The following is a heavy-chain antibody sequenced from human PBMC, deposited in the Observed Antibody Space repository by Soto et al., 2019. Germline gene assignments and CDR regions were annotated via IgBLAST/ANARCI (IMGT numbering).Heavy chain of an antibody. J-gene: IGHJ5*02. CDR2: IYWDDDK. Sequence: QITLKESGPTLVKPTQTLTLTCTFSGFSLSTSGVGVGWIRQPPGKALEWLALIYWDDDKRYSPSLKSRLTITKDTSXXPXVXXMTNMDPVDTATYYCAHSGAGYCISTSCPNNWFDPWGQGTLVTVSS. CDR3: AHSGAGYCISTSCPNNWFDP. V-gene: IGHV2-5*02. D-gene: IGHD2-2*01. CDR1: GFSLSTSGVG.